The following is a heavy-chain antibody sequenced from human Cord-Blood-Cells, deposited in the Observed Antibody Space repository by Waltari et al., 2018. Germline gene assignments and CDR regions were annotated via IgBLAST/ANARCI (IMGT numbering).Heavy chain of an antibody. D-gene: IGHD3-10*01. CDR1: GGSISSSSYY. CDR3: ARRFVWFDP. Sequence: QLQLQESGPGLVKPSETLSLTCTVSGGSISSSSYYWGWIRQPPGKRLEWIGSIYYSGSTYYNPSLKSRVTISVDTSKNQFSRKLSSVTAADTAVYYCARRFVWFDPWGQGTLVTVSS. J-gene: IGHJ5*02. V-gene: IGHV4-39*01. CDR2: IYYSGST.